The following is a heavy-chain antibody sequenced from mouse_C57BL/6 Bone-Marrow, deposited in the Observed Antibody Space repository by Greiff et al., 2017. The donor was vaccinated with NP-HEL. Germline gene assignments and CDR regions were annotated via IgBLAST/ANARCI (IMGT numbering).Heavy chain of an antibody. Sequence: VQLKESGAELVRPGASVKLSCTASGFNIKDDYMHWVKQRPEQGLEWIGWIDPENGDTEYASKFQGKATITADTSSNTAYLQLSSLTSEDTAVYYCTTYNDGFAYWGQGTLVTVSA. CDR3: TTYNDGFAY. CDR2: IDPENGDT. J-gene: IGHJ3*01. D-gene: IGHD1-3*01. V-gene: IGHV14-4*01. CDR1: GFNIKDDY.